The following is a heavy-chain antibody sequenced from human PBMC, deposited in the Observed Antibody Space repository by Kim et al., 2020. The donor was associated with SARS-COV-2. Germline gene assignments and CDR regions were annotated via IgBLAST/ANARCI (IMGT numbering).Heavy chain of an antibody. Sequence: ASVKVSCKASGYTFTGYYMHWVRQAPGQGLEWMGRINPNSGGTNYAQKFQGRVTMTRDTSISTAYMELSRLRSDDTAVYYCARDQLGSDAFDIWGQGTMVTVSS. D-gene: IGHD6-13*01. CDR3: ARDQLGSDAFDI. V-gene: IGHV1-2*06. CDR2: INPNSGGT. J-gene: IGHJ3*02. CDR1: GYTFTGYY.